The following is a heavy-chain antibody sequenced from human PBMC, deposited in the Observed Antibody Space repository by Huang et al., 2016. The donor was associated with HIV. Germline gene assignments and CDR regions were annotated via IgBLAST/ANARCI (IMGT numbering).Heavy chain of an antibody. CDR1: GGSLSGYY. J-gene: IGHJ5*02. V-gene: IGHV4-34*02. CDR3: ARDATKNPRGWFDP. D-gene: IGHD3-10*01. Sequence: QVHLQQWGAGLLKSAETLSLTCAVYGGSLSGYYWSWLRQAPGKGLEWIGEINHIGSPIYKPSLKSRVSISMDGSKKQFSLKLRSISDADTAVYFCARDATKNPRGWFDPWGQGTLVTVSS. CDR2: INHIGSP.